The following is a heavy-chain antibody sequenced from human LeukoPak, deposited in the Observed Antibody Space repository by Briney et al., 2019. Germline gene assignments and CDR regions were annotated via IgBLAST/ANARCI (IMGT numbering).Heavy chain of an antibody. CDR3: ATDLWGAVAGMSY. CDR2: FDPEDGET. D-gene: IGHD6-19*01. CDR1: GYTLTELS. V-gene: IGHV1-24*01. J-gene: IGHJ4*02. Sequence: ASVTVSFTVSGYTLTELSMHWVRQAPGKGLEWMGGFDPEDGETIYAQKFQGRVTMTEDTSTDTAYMELSSLRSEDTAVYYCATDLWGAVAGMSYWGQGTLVTVSS.